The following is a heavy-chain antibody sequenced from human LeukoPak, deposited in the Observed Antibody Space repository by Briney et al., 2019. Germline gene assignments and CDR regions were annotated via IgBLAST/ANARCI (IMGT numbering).Heavy chain of an antibody. CDR1: GFSFDDYD. CDR3: AKGLGGDFWSGYLAN. V-gene: IGHV3-9*01. Sequence: GGSLRLSCAASGFSFDDYDMHWVRQAPGKGLEWVSGISWNSDIIAYADSVKGRFTISRDNANDSLYLQMKSLRAEDTALYYCAKGLGGDFWSGYLANWGQGTLVTVSS. CDR2: ISWNSDII. D-gene: IGHD3-3*01. J-gene: IGHJ4*02.